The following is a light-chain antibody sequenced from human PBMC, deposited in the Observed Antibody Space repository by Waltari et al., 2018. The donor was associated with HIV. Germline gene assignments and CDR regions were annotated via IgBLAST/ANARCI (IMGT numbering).Light chain of an antibody. V-gene: IGLV1-44*01. CDR3: ATWDDTLNGVI. CDR1: RSNIGSNS. J-gene: IGLJ2*01. CDR2: SPN. Sequence: QSVLTQPPSASGTPGQRVTLSCSGGRSNIGSNSVHWYQPLPGTAPRLLLYSPNQRPSRVPDRFSGSKAGTSASLAISGLQSEDEADYYCATWDDTLNGVIFGGGTKLTVL.